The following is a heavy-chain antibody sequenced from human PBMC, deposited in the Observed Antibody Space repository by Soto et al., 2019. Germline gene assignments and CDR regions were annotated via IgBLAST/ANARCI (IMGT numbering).Heavy chain of an antibody. J-gene: IGHJ5*02. CDR3: AHSDSSSWYVFDWFDP. V-gene: IGHV2-5*01. CDR1: GFSLSTSGVG. D-gene: IGHD6-13*01. Sequence: SGPTLVNPTQTLTLTCTFSGFSLSTSGVGVGWIRQPPGKALEWLALIYWNDDKRYSPSLKSRLTITKDTSKNPVVLTMTNMDPVDTATYYCAHSDSSSWYVFDWFDPWGQGTLVTVSS. CDR2: IYWNDDK.